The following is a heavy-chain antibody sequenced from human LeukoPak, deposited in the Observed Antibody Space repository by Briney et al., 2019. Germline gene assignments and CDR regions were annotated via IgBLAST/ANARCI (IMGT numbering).Heavy chain of an antibody. CDR2: INSDGSST. Sequence: PGGSLRLSCAASGFTFSSYWMHWVRQAPGKGRLWVSRINSDGSSTSYADSVKGRFTISRDNAKNTLYLQMNSLRAEDTAVYYCARDPRTKYSSSWYGDYWGQGTLVTVSS. J-gene: IGHJ4*02. V-gene: IGHV3-74*01. CDR3: ARDPRTKYSSSWYGDY. CDR1: GFTFSSYW. D-gene: IGHD6-13*01.